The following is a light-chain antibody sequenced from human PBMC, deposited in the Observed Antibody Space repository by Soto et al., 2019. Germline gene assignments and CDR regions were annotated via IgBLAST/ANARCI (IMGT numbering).Light chain of an antibody. J-gene: IGKJ2*01. Sequence: DIQMTQSPSSLSASVGDRVTITCRASQPIRDDLGWYQQKAGKAPKRLIFAATRLQSGVPSRFSGTGYGTEFILTISGLQPEDFATYYCLQHNSDWHTFGQGTKLEIK. CDR2: AAT. CDR1: QPIRDD. V-gene: IGKV1-17*01. CDR3: LQHNSDWHT.